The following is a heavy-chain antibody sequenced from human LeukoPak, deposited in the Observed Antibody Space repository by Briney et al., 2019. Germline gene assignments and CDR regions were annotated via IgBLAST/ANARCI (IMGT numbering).Heavy chain of an antibody. CDR1: GGSISSGDYY. Sequence: PSETLSLTCTVSGGSISSGDYYWSWIRQPPGKGLEWIGYIYYSGSTYYNPSLKSRVTISVDTSKNQFSLKLSSVTAADTAVYYCARASADYSNYGYWGQGTLVTVSS. CDR2: IYYSGST. V-gene: IGHV4-30-4*08. J-gene: IGHJ4*02. D-gene: IGHD4-11*01. CDR3: ARASADYSNYGY.